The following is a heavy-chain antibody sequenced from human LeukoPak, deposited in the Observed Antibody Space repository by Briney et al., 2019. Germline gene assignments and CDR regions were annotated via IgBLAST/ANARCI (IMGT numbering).Heavy chain of an antibody. CDR2: ISWNSGNI. J-gene: IGHJ6*03. V-gene: IGHV3-9*01. CDR3: ATDFRGHMDV. CDR1: GFTFDDYA. Sequence: PGGSLRLSCAASGFTFDDYAMHWVRQVPGKGLEWVSGISWNSGNIGYADPVKGRFTISRDNAKNALYLQMNSLRAEDTALYYCATDFRGHMDVWGKGTTVTVSS.